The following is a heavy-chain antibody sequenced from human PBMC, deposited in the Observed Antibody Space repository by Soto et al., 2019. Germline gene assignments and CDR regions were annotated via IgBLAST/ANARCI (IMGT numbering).Heavy chain of an antibody. D-gene: IGHD6-13*01. J-gene: IGHJ4*02. CDR3: ATSYGNAWYTY. CDR2: VSGYNVDT. Sequence: GASVKVSCKASGYSFTSYGISWVRQAPGQGLEWMGWVSGYNVDTIYVQKFQGRVTMTTDTSTSTAHMELTSLTYDDTAVYYCATSYGNAWYTYWGQGTQVTVSS. V-gene: IGHV1-18*01. CDR1: GYSFTSYG.